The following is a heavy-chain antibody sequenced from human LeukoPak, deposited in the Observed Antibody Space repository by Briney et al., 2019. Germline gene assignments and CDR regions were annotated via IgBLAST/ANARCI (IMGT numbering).Heavy chain of an antibody. Sequence: SETLSLTCTVSGGSISSGSYYWSWIRQPPGKGLEWIGRIYTSGSTNYNPSLKSRVTISVDTSKNQFSLKLSSVTAADTAVYYCARDYNPPYYYYYYMDVWGKGTTVTVSS. CDR2: IYTSGST. CDR3: ARDYNPPYYYYYYMDV. CDR1: GGSISSGSYY. J-gene: IGHJ6*03. D-gene: IGHD1-14*01. V-gene: IGHV4-61*02.